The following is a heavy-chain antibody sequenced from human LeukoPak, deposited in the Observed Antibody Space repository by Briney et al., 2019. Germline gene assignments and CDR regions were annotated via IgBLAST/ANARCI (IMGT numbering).Heavy chain of an antibody. CDR3: VREGEGPLSKDFDY. V-gene: IGHV1-2*02. J-gene: IGHJ4*02. CDR2: IGPHSTFT. CDR1: GFTFTDHY. Sequence: ASMKVSCKPSGFTFTDHYIHWVRQGPGQGLEWMGYIGPHSTFTSSPQEFQGRVTMTRDASMSTAYMELTRLTSDDTAVYYCVREGEGPLSKDFDYWGQGTLVTVPS. D-gene: IGHD2/OR15-2a*01.